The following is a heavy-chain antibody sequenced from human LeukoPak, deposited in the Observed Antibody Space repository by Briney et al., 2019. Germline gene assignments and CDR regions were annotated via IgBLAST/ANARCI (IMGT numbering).Heavy chain of an antibody. Sequence: GESLKISCKGSGYSFTSYWIGWVRQMPGKGLEWMGIIYPGDSDTRYSPSFQGQVTISADKSISTAYLQWSSLKASGTAMYYCARQGARIGYCSSTSCYTVWFDPWGQGTLVTVSS. V-gene: IGHV5-51*01. J-gene: IGHJ5*02. CDR2: IYPGDSDT. CDR3: ARQGARIGYCSSTSCYTVWFDP. CDR1: GYSFTSYW. D-gene: IGHD2-2*02.